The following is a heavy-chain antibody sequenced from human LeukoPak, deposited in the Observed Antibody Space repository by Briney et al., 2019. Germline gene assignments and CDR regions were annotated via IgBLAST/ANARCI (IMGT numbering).Heavy chain of an antibody. V-gene: IGHV3-21*01. CDR2: ISSSSSYI. CDR3: ARDWGAVAQPFDY. CDR1: GFTFSSYS. Sequence: PGESLRLSCAASGFTFSSYSMNWVRQAPGKGLEWVSSISSSSSYIYYADSVKGRFTISRDNAENSLYLQMNSLRAEDTAVYYCARDWGAVAQPFDYWGQGTLVTVSS. D-gene: IGHD6-19*01. J-gene: IGHJ4*02.